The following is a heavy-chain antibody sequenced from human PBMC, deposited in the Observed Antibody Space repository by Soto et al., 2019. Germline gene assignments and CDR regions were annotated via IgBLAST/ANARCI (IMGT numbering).Heavy chain of an antibody. CDR3: ARSIAARPFYYYYGMDV. Sequence: LSQTLSLTCAISGDSVSSNSAAWNWIRQSPSRGLEWLGRTYYRSKWYNDYAVSVKSRITINPDTSKNQFSLQLNSVTPEDTAVYYCARSIAARPFYYYYGMDVWGQGTTVTVSS. D-gene: IGHD6-6*01. CDR2: TYYRSKWYN. CDR1: GDSVSSNSAA. J-gene: IGHJ6*02. V-gene: IGHV6-1*01.